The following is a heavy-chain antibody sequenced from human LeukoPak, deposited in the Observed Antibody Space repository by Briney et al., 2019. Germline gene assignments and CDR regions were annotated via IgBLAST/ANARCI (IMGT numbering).Heavy chain of an antibody. CDR3: ARDWYHAFDF. V-gene: IGHV3-73*01. D-gene: IGHD3-9*01. CDR2: IRSKANSYAT. Sequence: GGSLRLSCAASGFTFSGSAMHWVRQASGKGLEWVGRIRSKANSYATTYAASVKGRFTISRDDSKNTAYLQMNNLKTEDTAVYYCARDWYHAFDFWGQGTMVTVSS. CDR1: GFTFSGSA. J-gene: IGHJ3*01.